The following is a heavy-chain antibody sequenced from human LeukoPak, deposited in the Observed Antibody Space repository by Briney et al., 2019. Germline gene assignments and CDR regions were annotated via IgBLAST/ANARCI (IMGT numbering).Heavy chain of an antibody. CDR1: GFTFKNYW. Sequence: GGSLRLSCAASGFTFKNYWMSWVRQAPGKGLEWVANTKPDGSEKYYVDSVRGRFTISRDNAKNLLYLQMRNLRAEDTAVYYCATDGYNSARGNWGQGTLVTVSS. J-gene: IGHJ4*02. V-gene: IGHV3-7*01. D-gene: IGHD5-12*01. CDR3: ATDGYNSARGN. CDR2: TKPDGSEK.